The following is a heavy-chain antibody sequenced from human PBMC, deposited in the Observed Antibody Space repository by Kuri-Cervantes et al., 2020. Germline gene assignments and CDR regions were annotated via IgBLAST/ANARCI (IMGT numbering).Heavy chain of an antibody. Sequence: GGSLRLSCVGSGFTFGDYALTWVRRAPGKGLEWVSGISFRSEATYYSDSVKGRFTISRDNAKNSLYLQMNSLRDEDTAVYYCARDFRWAEWELLGLFDYWGQGTLVTVSS. V-gene: IGHV3-23*01. D-gene: IGHD1-26*01. CDR3: ARDFRWAEWELLGLFDY. CDR1: GFTFGDYA. J-gene: IGHJ4*02. CDR2: ISFRSEAT.